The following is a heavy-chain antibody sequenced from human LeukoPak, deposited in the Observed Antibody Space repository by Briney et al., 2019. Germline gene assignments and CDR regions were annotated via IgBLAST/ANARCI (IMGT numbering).Heavy chain of an antibody. D-gene: IGHD2/OR15-2a*01. J-gene: IGHJ3*02. V-gene: IGHV3-11*04. CDR2: ISRDGSDI. Sequence: PGGSLRLSCAASGFTFSDYYMSWVRQAPGKGLEWVSYISRDGSDIYYADSVKGRFTISSDNAKNSLYLQMNSVRAEDTAVYYCARGGHFYHDGFDIWGQGTMVTVSS. CDR1: GFTFSDYY. CDR3: ARGGHFYHDGFDI.